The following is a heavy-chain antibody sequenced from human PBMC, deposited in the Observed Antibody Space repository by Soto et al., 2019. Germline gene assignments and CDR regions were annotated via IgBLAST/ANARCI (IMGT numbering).Heavy chain of an antibody. CDR2: ISGSGGST. V-gene: IGHV3-23*01. CDR1: GFTFSNYA. J-gene: IGHJ4*02. CDR3: AKDQGSSWYEIDY. D-gene: IGHD6-13*01. Sequence: EVQLLESGGGLVQPGGSLRLSCAASGFTFSNYAVTWVRQAPGKGLEWVSTISGSGGSTYYADSVKGRFTISRDNSKNTLYLQMNSLSAEYTAVYYCAKDQGSSWYEIDYWGQGTLVTVSS.